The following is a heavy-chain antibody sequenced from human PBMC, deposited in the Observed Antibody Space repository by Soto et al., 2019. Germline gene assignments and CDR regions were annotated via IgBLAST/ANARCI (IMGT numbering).Heavy chain of an antibody. V-gene: IGHV3-30*18. J-gene: IGHJ6*02. CDR1: GYTFSSYG. CDR2: ISYDGSNK. Sequence: QAQLVQSGAEVKKPGASVKISCKASGYTFSSYGMHWVRQAPGKGLEWVAVISYDGSNKYYADSVKGRFTISRDNSKNTLYLQMNSLRAEDTAVYYCAKKTAATYYYYGMDVWGQGTTVTVSS. CDR3: AKKTAATYYYYGMDV.